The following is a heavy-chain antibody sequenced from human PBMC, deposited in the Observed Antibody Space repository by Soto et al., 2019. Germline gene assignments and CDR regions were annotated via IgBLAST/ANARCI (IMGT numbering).Heavy chain of an antibody. V-gene: IGHV5-10-1*01. CDR1: GYSFTSYW. CDR2: IDPSDSYT. D-gene: IGHD2-2*02. CDR3: ARTYCSSTSCYTYYYGMDV. J-gene: IGHJ6*02. Sequence: GESLKISCKGSGYSFTSYWISCVRQMPGKGLEWMVRIDPSDSYTNYSPSFQGHVTISADKSISTAYLQWSSLKASDTAMYYCARTYCSSTSCYTYYYGMDVWGQGTTVTVSS.